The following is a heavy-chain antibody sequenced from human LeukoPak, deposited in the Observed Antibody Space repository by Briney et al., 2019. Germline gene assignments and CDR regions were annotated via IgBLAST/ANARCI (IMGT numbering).Heavy chain of an antibody. CDR2: IYYSGST. CDR3: ANQGGELSG. Sequence: SETLSLTCAVYGGSFSGYYWSWIRQPPGKGLEWIGSIYYSGSTYYNPSLKSRVTISVDTSKNQFSLKLSSVTAADTAVYYCANQGGELSGWGQGTLVTVSS. CDR1: GGSFSGYY. D-gene: IGHD3-16*02. V-gene: IGHV4-34*01. J-gene: IGHJ4*02.